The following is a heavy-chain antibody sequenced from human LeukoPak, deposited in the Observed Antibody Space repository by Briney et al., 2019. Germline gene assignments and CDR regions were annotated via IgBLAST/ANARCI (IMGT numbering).Heavy chain of an antibody. D-gene: IGHD4-4*01. CDR2: IYYSGST. Sequence: SETLSLTGTVSTGSISSGGYYWSWIRQHPGKGLERIGYIYYSGSTYYNPSLKSRATITADTSKNQFSMKLSSVTAADTAVYYCARGGFYSGLFDYWGQGTLVTVSS. CDR1: TGSISSGGYY. CDR3: ARGGFYSGLFDY. J-gene: IGHJ4*02. V-gene: IGHV4-31*03.